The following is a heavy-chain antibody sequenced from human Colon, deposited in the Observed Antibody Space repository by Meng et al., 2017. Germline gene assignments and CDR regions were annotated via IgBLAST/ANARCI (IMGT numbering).Heavy chain of an antibody. CDR3: TSDSSGWYNGEDY. CDR2: NYYSGST. CDR1: GYSISSGYH. Sequence: SETLSLTCTVSGYSISSGYHWAWIRQPPGKGLEWIGTNYYSGSTYYNPSLKSRVSISIDTSKNQLSLELSSVTAEDTAVYYCTSDSSGWYNGEDYWGQGTLVTVSS. D-gene: IGHD6-19*01. V-gene: IGHV4-38-2*02. J-gene: IGHJ4*02.